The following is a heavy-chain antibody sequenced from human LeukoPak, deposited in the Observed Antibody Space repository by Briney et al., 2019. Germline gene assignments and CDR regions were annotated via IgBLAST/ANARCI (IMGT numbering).Heavy chain of an antibody. J-gene: IGHJ6*02. Sequence: GGSLRLSCAASGFTFSSYWMHWVRQAPGKGLVWVSRINSDGSSTSYADSVKGRFTISRDNAKNTLYLQMNSLRAEDTAVCYCARDIPDSWIQLWGYGMDVWGQGTTVTVSS. CDR3: ARDIPDSWIQLWGYGMDV. V-gene: IGHV3-74*01. D-gene: IGHD5-18*01. CDR2: INSDGSST. CDR1: GFTFSSYW.